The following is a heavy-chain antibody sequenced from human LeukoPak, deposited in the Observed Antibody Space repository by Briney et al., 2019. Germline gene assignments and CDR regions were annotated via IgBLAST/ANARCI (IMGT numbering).Heavy chain of an antibody. CDR3: ARSYSNHLFGMDV. J-gene: IGHJ6*02. CDR2: IYSGGST. Sequence: GGSLRLSCVASGSIVSSYYMSWVRQAPGNGLEWVSVIYSGGSTSYGASEKGRVAISRDNSKYTVFLQMSSVRAEDTAVYYCARSYSNHLFGMDVWGQGTTVTVTS. V-gene: IGHV3-66*01. CDR1: GSIVSSYY. D-gene: IGHD4-11*01.